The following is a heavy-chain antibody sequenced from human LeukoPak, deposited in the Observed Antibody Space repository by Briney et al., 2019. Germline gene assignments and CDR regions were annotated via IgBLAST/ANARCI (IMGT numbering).Heavy chain of an antibody. CDR2: INHSGST. Sequence: SETLSLTCAVYGGSFSGYYWSWIRQPPGKGLEWIGEINHSGSTNYNPSLKSRVTISVDTSKNQFSLKLSSVTAADTAVYYYARAERQLGFDYWGQGTLVTVSS. V-gene: IGHV4-34*01. J-gene: IGHJ4*02. CDR3: ARAERQLGFDY. CDR1: GGSFSGYY. D-gene: IGHD1-14*01.